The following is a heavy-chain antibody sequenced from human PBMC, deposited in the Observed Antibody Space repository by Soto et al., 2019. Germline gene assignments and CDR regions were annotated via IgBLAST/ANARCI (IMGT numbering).Heavy chain of an antibody. V-gene: IGHV2-5*02. Sequence: SGPTLVNPTQTLTLTCTFSGFSLRTRGVAVGWIRQPPGKALEWLSLIFWDNDKRYSSSLESRLTVAKDTSKNKVILIMTNMDPVDTATYYCAHVGSTWFPLDLWGQGTLVTVSS. J-gene: IGHJ5*02. CDR1: GFSLRTRGVA. D-gene: IGHD6-13*01. CDR3: AHVGSTWFPLDL. CDR2: IFWDNDK.